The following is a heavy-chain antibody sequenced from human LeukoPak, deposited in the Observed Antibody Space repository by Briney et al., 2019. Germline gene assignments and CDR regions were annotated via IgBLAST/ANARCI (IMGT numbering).Heavy chain of an antibody. J-gene: IGHJ6*03. CDR2: ITRDSIYT. CDR3: AKSADNYYYYYMDV. CDR1: GFTFSNYN. D-gene: IGHD3-3*01. V-gene: IGHV3-21*01. Sequence: GGSLRLSCAASGFTFSNYNMNWVRQTPGKGLEWVSSITRDSIYTFHADSVKGRFTISRDNAKNSLSLQMNSLRAEDTAVYYCAKSADNYYYYYMDVWGKGTTVTVSS.